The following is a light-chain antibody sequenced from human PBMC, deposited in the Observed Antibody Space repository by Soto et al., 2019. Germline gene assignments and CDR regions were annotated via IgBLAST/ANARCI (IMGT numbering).Light chain of an antibody. J-gene: IGKJ5*01. CDR2: AAS. Sequence: DIQMTQSPSSLSASVGDRVTITCRARQGISNYLAWYQQKPGKVPKLLIYAASTLQSGVTSRFSGSGSGTDFTLNISSLQPEDVATYYCQKYNSAPFTFGQGTRLETK. CDR3: QKYNSAPFT. CDR1: QGISNY. V-gene: IGKV1-27*01.